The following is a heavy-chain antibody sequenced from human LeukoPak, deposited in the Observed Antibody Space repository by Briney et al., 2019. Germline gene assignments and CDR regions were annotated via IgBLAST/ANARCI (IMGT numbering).Heavy chain of an antibody. V-gene: IGHV4-61*02. CDR2: IYTSGST. D-gene: IGHD6-19*01. CDR1: GGSISSGSYY. Sequence: SQTLSLTCTVSGGSISSGSYYWSWIRQPAGKGLEWIGRIYTSGSTNYNPSLKSRVTISVDTSKNQFSLKLSSVTAADTAVYYCATIAVAVHFDYWGQGTLVTVSS. CDR3: ATIAVAVHFDY. J-gene: IGHJ4*02.